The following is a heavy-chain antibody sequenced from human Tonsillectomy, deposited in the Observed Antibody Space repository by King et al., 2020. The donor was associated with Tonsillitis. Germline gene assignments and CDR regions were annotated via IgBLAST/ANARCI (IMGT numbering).Heavy chain of an antibody. Sequence: VQLQQWGAGLLKPSETLSLTCAVYGGSFSGYYWSCIRQPPGKGLEWIGEVNHSGTTNYNPSLKSRAAISQESSKNQFSLRLVAVTAADTAVYYGARGQWRRSTSWYGVFFDYWGQGALVTVSS. J-gene: IGHJ4*02. V-gene: IGHV4-34*01. CDR3: ARGQWRRSTSWYGVFFDY. CDR2: VNHSGTT. D-gene: IGHD6-13*01. CDR1: GGSFSGYY.